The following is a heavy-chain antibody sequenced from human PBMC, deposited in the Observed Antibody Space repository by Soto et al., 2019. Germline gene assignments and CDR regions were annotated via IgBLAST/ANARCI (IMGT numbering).Heavy chain of an antibody. D-gene: IGHD3-9*01. Sequence: EVHLLESGGGLVQPGGSLRLSCAASGLTFSSYAMSWVRQAPGKGLEWVSGISGSGGSTYYADSVKGRFTISRDNSKKTLYLQMNSLRAEDTAVYYCAKDHNLRYFDWLKGGFDYWGQGTLVTVSS. J-gene: IGHJ4*02. V-gene: IGHV3-23*01. CDR3: AKDHNLRYFDWLKGGFDY. CDR1: GLTFSSYA. CDR2: ISGSGGST.